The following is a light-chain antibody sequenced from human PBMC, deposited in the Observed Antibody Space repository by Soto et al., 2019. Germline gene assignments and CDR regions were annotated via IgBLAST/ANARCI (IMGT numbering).Light chain of an antibody. CDR3: QQYDSDVVS. V-gene: IGKV1-5*01. J-gene: IGKJ4*01. CDR1: QSVRSW. CDR2: DAS. Sequence: DIQMTQSPATLSASVGDRVTITCRASQSVRSWLAWYQQKPGKAPKLLMYDASTLEGGAPSRFSGSGSGTEFNLTISGLQPDDFATYYCQQYDSDVVSFGGGTKVE.